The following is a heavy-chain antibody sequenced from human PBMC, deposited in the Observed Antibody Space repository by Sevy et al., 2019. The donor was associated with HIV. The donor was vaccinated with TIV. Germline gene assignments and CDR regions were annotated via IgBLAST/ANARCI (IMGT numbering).Heavy chain of an antibody. CDR3: ARESGSDWYLDS. J-gene: IGHJ4*02. CDR2: IFSDGTTK. Sequence: EGSLRLSCTMSGFIFNNKGMHWVRQAPGRGLEWVAAIFSDGTTKYYGDSVKGRFTISRDNSKNALFLQMNSLRVDDTALYYCARESGSDWYLDSWGQGTLVTVSS. CDR1: GFIFNNKG. V-gene: IGHV3-30*12. D-gene: IGHD2-21*02.